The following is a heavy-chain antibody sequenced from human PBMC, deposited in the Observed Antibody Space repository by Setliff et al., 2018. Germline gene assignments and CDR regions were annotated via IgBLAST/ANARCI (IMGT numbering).Heavy chain of an antibody. J-gene: IGHJ4*02. CDR2: INHSAVT. Sequence: PSETLSLTCAASGGTFSDYWWTWIRQAPGKGLEWIGEINHSAVTNYNPSLKSRVTFSVDTSKNQFSLKLRSVTAADTAVYYCARGGTFRYFDYWGQGTPVTVSS. CDR1: GGTFSDYW. CDR3: ARGGTFRYFDY. V-gene: IGHV4-34*01.